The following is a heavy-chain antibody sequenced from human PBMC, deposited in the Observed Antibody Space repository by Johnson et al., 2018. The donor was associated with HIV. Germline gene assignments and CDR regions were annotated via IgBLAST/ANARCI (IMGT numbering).Heavy chain of an antibody. CDR2: IRYDGSNK. D-gene: IGHD2-15*01. CDR3: AKEALRGGEYDAFDI. J-gene: IGHJ3*02. Sequence: MHWVRQAPGKGLEWVAFIRYDGSNKYYADSVKGRFTIFRDNSKNTLYMQIKSLRVEDTAVYYCAKEALRGGEYDAFDIWGQGTMVTVSS. V-gene: IGHV3-30*02.